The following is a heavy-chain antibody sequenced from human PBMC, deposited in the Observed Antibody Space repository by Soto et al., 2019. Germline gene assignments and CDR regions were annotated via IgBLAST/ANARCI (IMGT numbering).Heavy chain of an antibody. D-gene: IGHD1-1*01. CDR3: ARANDSTGKRYYYYMDV. Sequence: GGSLRLSCAASGFTFSSYGMHWVRQAPGKGLEWVSYISSSGSTIYYADSVKGRFTISRDNAKNSLYLQMNSLRAEDTAVYYCARANDSTGKRYYYYMDVWGKGTTVTVSS. CDR2: ISSSGSTI. J-gene: IGHJ6*03. V-gene: IGHV3-48*04. CDR1: GFTFSSYG.